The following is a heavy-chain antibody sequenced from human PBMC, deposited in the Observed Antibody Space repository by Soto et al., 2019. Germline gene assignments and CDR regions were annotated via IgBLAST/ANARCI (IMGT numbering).Heavy chain of an antibody. J-gene: IGHJ5*02. CDR1: GYTLTELS. Sequence: ASVKVSCKVSGYTLTELSMHWVRQAPGKGLEWMGGFDPEDGETIYAQKFQGRVTMTEDTSTDTAYMELSSLRSEDTAVYYCATGRILSGGYDSRFDPWGQGTLVTVS. V-gene: IGHV1-24*01. CDR3: ATGRILSGGYDSRFDP. D-gene: IGHD5-12*01. CDR2: FDPEDGET.